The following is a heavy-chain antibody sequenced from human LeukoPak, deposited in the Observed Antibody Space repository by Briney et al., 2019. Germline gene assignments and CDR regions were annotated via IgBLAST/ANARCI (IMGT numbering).Heavy chain of an antibody. CDR2: IYYSGST. J-gene: IGHJ6*02. D-gene: IGHD1-14*01. CDR1: GVSISSYY. V-gene: IGHV4-59*01. Sequence: SETLSLTCTVSGVSISSYYWSWIRQPPGKGLEWVGYIYYSGSTNYNPSLKSRVTISVDTSKNQFSLKLSSVTAADTAVYYCARDNRHYYGMDVWGQGTTVTVSS. CDR3: ARDNRHYYGMDV.